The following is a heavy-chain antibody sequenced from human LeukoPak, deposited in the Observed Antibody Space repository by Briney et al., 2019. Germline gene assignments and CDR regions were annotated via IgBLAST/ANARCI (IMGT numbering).Heavy chain of an antibody. D-gene: IGHD3-9*01. CDR2: ISSSSSYI. V-gene: IGHV3-21*04. CDR1: GFTFSSYS. Sequence: KPGGSLRLSCAASGFTFSSYSMNWVRQAPGKGLEWVSSISSSSSYIYYADSVKGRFTISRDNSKNTLYLQMNSLRAEDTAVYYCAKMVILTGQRFDYWGQGTLVTVSS. J-gene: IGHJ4*02. CDR3: AKMVILTGQRFDY.